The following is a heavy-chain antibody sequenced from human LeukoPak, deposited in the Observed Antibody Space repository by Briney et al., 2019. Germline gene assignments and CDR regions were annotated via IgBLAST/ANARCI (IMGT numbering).Heavy chain of an antibody. CDR2: IYYSGST. CDR3: ARVWQVGIAAPGY. D-gene: IGHD6-13*01. CDR1: GGSISTYY. V-gene: IGHV4-59*01. Sequence: SETLSLTCTVSGGSISTYYGNWIRQAPGKGLEWIGYIYYSGSTNYNPSLKSRVTMSVDTSRNQFSLKLSSVTAADTAVYYCARVWQVGIAAPGYWGQGTLVTVSS. J-gene: IGHJ4*02.